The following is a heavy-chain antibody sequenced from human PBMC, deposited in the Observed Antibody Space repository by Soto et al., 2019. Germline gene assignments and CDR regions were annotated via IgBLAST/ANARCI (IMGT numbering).Heavy chain of an antibody. D-gene: IGHD4-17*01. CDR3: ATARDYGDRNWFDP. CDR2: FDPEDGET. V-gene: IGHV1-24*01. J-gene: IGHJ5*02. Sequence: ASVKVSCKVSGYTLTELSMHWVRQAPGKGLEWMGGFDPEDGETIYAQKFQGRVTMTEDTSTDTAYMELSSLRSEDTAVYYCATARDYGDRNWFDPWGQGTLVTVSS. CDR1: GYTLTELS.